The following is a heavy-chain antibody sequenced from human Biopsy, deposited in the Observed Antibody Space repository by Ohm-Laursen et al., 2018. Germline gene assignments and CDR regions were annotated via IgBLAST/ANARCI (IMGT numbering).Heavy chain of an antibody. Sequence: SLRLSCAASGFTFNSHEMNWVRQAPGKGLEWISYITGSSSTIYYADSVKGRFTIPRDNAKNSLYLQMNSLRAEDTAVYYCTRLAYYYYYGMDVWGQGTTVTVSS. CDR1: GFTFNSHE. V-gene: IGHV3-48*03. D-gene: IGHD2-21*01. J-gene: IGHJ6*02. CDR2: ITGSSSTI. CDR3: TRLAYYYYYGMDV.